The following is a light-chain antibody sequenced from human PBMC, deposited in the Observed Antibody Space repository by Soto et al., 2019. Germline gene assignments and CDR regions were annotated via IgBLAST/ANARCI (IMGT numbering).Light chain of an antibody. V-gene: IGKV3-20*01. CDR2: GAS. Sequence: EIVLTQSPGTLSLSPVERATLSCRASQSVSSSYLAWYQQKPGQAPRLLIYGASSRATGIPDRFSGSGSGTDFTLTISRLEPEDFAVYHCQQYGSSLTFGQGT. CDR1: QSVSSSY. J-gene: IGKJ5*01. CDR3: QQYGSSLT.